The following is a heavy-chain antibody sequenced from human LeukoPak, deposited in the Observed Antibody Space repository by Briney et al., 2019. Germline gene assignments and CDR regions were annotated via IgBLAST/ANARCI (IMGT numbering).Heavy chain of an antibody. Sequence: GGSLRLSCAASGFTFSSSWMTWVRQAPGKGLEWVGDIKEDGSAKHYVDSVKGRFTIARDNAKNSLYLQMNSLRAEDTAVYYCARGPLTGTTYYFDYWGQGTLVTVSS. CDR2: IKEDGSAK. CDR1: GFTFSSSW. J-gene: IGHJ4*02. D-gene: IGHD1-7*01. V-gene: IGHV3-7*02. CDR3: ARGPLTGTTYYFDY.